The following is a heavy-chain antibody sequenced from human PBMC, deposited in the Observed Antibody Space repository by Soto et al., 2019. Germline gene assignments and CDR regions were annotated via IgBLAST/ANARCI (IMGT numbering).Heavy chain of an antibody. Sequence: SVKVSCKASGGTFSSYAISWVRQAPGQGLEWMGGIIPIFGTANYAQKFQGRVTITADKSTSTAYMELSSLRSEDTAVYYCASFGRIAAAGSSYWGQGTLVTVSS. V-gene: IGHV1-69*06. CDR3: ASFGRIAAAGSSY. J-gene: IGHJ4*02. D-gene: IGHD6-13*01. CDR2: IIPIFGTA. CDR1: GGTFSSYA.